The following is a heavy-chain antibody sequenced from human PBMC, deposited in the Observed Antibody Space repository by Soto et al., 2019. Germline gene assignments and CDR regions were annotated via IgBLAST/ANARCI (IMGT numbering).Heavy chain of an antibody. CDR2: ISHDGSNK. CDR1: GFTFSSYG. D-gene: IGHD1-26*01. V-gene: IGHV3-30*18. J-gene: IGHJ6*02. CDR3: AKDRLRGGFLTTATTNGMDV. Sequence: GGSLRLSCAASGFTFSSYGMHWVRQAPGKGLEWVALISHDGSNKYYVDSVKGRFTISRDNSKNTLFLQMNSLRAGDTAVYYCAKDRLRGGFLTTATTNGMDVWGQGTTVTVSS.